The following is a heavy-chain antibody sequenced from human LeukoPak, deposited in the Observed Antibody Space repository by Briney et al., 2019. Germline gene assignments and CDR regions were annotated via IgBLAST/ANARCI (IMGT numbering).Heavy chain of an antibody. V-gene: IGHV3-74*01. J-gene: IGHJ6*02. CDR1: GFTFSSDW. CDR2: ISSDERVI. D-gene: IGHD5-24*01. Sequence: GGSLRLSCEEPGFTFSSDWMCWVRQVPGKGLVWVSHISSDERVIRCADSVKGRFTISRDNSKNTLYLQMNSLRAEDTAVYYCAKDNRDGYQFYYYYGMDVWGQGTTVTVSS. CDR3: AKDNRDGYQFYYYYGMDV.